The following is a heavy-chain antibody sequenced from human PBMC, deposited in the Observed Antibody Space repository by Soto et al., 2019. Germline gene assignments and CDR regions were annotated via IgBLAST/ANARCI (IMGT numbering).Heavy chain of an antibody. J-gene: IGHJ6*02. CDR3: AGPPELTRIYYCSGMDV. V-gene: IGHV1-69*12. CDR2: IIPIFGTA. CDR1: GGTFSSYA. Sequence: QVQLVQSGAEVKKPGSSVKVSCKASGGTFSSYAISWVRQAPGQGLEWMGGIIPIFGTANYAQKFQGRVTTTADESTSTAYMELSSLRSEDTAVYYCAGPPELTRIYYCSGMDVWGQGTTVTVSS. D-gene: IGHD1-7*01.